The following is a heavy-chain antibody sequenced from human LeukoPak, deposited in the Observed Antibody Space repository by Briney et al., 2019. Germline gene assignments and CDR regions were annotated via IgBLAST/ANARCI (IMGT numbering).Heavy chain of an antibody. CDR1: GYTFTSYG. J-gene: IGHJ6*03. CDR3: ARALYGDYSGTYYYYYMDV. V-gene: IGHV1-18*01. CDR2: ISAYNGNT. Sequence: ASVKVSCKASGYTFTSYGISWVRQAPGQGLEWMGWISAYNGNTNYAQKFQGRVTITADESTSTAYMELSSLRSEDTAVYYCARALYGDYSGTYYYYYMDVWGKGTTVTISS. D-gene: IGHD4-17*01.